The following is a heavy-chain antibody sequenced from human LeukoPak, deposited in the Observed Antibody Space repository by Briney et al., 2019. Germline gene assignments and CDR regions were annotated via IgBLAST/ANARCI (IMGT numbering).Heavy chain of an antibody. Sequence: EASVKVSCKASGYTFTGYYMHWVRQAPGQGLEWMGWINPNSGGTSYAQKFQGRVTMTRDTSISTAYMELSRLRSDDTAVYYCANTRAYYYGMDVWGQGTTVTVSS. CDR1: GYTFTGYY. CDR3: ANTRAYYYGMDV. J-gene: IGHJ6*02. CDR2: INPNSGGT. V-gene: IGHV1-2*02.